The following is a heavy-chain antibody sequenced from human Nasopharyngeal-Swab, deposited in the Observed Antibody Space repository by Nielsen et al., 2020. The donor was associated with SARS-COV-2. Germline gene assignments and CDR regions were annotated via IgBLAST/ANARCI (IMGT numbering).Heavy chain of an antibody. D-gene: IGHD4-17*01. CDR2: INHSGST. J-gene: IGHJ6*02. Sequence: GSLRFSCAVYGGSFSGYYWSWIRQPPGKGLEWIGEINHSGSTNYNPSLKSRVTISVDTSKNQFSLKLSSVTAADTAVYYCARARNYGDYTGTYYYYGMDVWGQGTTVTVSS. CDR3: ARARNYGDYTGTYYYYGMDV. V-gene: IGHV4-34*01. CDR1: GGSFSGYY.